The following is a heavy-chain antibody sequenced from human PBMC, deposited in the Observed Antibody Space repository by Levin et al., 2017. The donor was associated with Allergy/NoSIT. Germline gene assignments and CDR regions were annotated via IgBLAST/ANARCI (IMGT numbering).Heavy chain of an antibody. V-gene: IGHV4-39*01. D-gene: IGHD3-9*01. J-gene: IGHJ4*02. Sequence: SQTLSLTCTVSGGSISSSSYYWGWIRQPPGKGLEWIGSIYYSGSTYYNPSLKSRVTISVDTSKNQFSLKLSSVTAADTAVYYCARRAGYYNFFDYWGQGTLVTVSS. CDR1: GGSISSSSYY. CDR3: ARRAGYYNFFDY. CDR2: IYYSGST.